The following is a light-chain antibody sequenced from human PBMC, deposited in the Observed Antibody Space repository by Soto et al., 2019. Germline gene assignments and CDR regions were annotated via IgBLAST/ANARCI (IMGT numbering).Light chain of an antibody. CDR2: DAS. V-gene: IGKV1-33*01. J-gene: IGKJ2*01. CDR1: EDITNY. Sequence: DIYMAQSPSSLSASVGDRVTITCQASEDITNYLNWYQQKPGKAPKLLIYDASSLETGVPLRLTGGGSGTNFTFTISGLQPEDIASYYCQQYGNLPLTFGQGTMVAFK. CDR3: QQYGNLPLT.